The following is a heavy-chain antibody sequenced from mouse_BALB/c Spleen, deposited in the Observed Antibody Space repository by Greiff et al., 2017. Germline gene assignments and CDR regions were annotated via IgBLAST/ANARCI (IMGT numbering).Heavy chain of an antibody. CDR1: GFSLTSYG. CDR3: ARDQARGHYFDY. CDR2: IWAGGST. Sequence: VKLVESGPGLVAPSQSLSITCTVSGFSLTSYGVHWVRQPPGKGLEWLGVIWAGGSTNYNSALMSRLSISKDNSKSQVFLKMNSLQSDDTAIYYCARDQARGHYFDYWGQGTTLTVSS. J-gene: IGHJ2*01. D-gene: IGHD3-2*02. V-gene: IGHV2-9*02.